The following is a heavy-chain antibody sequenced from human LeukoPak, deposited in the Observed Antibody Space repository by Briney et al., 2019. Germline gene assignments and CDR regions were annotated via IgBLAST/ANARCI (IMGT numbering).Heavy chain of an antibody. Sequence: SETLSLTCAVYGGSFSGYYWSWIRQPPGKGLEWIGEINHSGSTNYNPSLKSRVTISVDTSKNQFSLKLSSVTAADTAVYYCARFTRKGIAAAGTTDLSLDLWGHGTLVTVSS. CDR1: GGSFSGYY. CDR3: ARFTRKGIAAAGTTDLSLDL. D-gene: IGHD6-13*01. V-gene: IGHV4-34*01. J-gene: IGHJ2*01. CDR2: INHSGST.